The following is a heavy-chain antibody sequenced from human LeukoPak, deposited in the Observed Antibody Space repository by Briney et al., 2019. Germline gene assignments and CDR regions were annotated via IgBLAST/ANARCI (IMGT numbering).Heavy chain of an antibody. CDR1: GFTFSSYS. CDR2: ISSSSSYI. Sequence: GGSLRLSCAASGFTFSSYSMHWVHQAPGKGLEWVSSISSSSSYIYYADSVKGRFTISRDNAKNSLYLQMNSLRAEDTAVYYCARVMTYYYDSSGYSWYYYYYMDVWGKGTTVTVSS. J-gene: IGHJ6*03. D-gene: IGHD3-22*01. CDR3: ARVMTYYYDSSGYSWYYYYYMDV. V-gene: IGHV3-21*04.